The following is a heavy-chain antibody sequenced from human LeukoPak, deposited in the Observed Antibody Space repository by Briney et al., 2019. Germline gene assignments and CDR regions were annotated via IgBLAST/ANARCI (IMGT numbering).Heavy chain of an antibody. J-gene: IGHJ4*02. CDR2: INPKNGGT. CDR3: ASGDSSGWRKEEEY. V-gene: IGHV1-2*02. CDR1: GNNIIDYY. Sequence: ASVRVSCKLSGNNIIDYYINWMRQAPGQGLEWMGWINPKNGGTKYAQTFQGRVTMTWDASISTAYMELSRLTSDDTAVYYCASGDSSGWRKEEEYWGQGTLVTVSS. D-gene: IGHD6-19*01.